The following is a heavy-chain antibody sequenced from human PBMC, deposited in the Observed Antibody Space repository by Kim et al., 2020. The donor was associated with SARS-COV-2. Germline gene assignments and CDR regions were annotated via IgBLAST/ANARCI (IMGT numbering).Heavy chain of an antibody. Sequence: ASVKVSCKASGYTFIRYAMNWVRQAPGQGLEWMGWINTNTGNPTYAQGFTGRFVFSLDTSVSTAYLQISSLKAEDTAVYFCARFGGVASIGVAPEQVVDVWGQGTTVTVSS. CDR3: ARFGGVASIGVAPEQVVDV. V-gene: IGHV7-4-1*02. CDR1: GYTFIRYA. CDR2: INTNTGNP. J-gene: IGHJ6*02. D-gene: IGHD3-16*01.